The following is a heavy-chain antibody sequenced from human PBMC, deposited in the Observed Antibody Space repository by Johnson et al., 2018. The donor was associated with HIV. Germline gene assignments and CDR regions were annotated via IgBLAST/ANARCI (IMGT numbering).Heavy chain of an antibody. CDR3: AREVAARLRAFDI. D-gene: IGHD6-6*01. CDR2: LSSSGSTI. V-gene: IGHV3-11*04. CDR1: GFTFSDYY. Sequence: QVQLVESGGGLVKPGGSLRPSCAASGFTFSDYYMSWIRQAPGTGLEWVSYLSSSGSTIYYADSVKGRFTLSRDNAKNSLYLQMNSLRAEDTAVYYCAREVAARLRAFDIWGQGTMVTVSS. J-gene: IGHJ3*02.